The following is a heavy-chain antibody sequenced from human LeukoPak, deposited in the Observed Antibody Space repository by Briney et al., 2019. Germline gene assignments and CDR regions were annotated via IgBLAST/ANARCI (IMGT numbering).Heavy chain of an antibody. D-gene: IGHD2-2*01. V-gene: IGHV3-33*01. Sequence: GGSPRLSCAASGFTFSSYGMYWGCHAPGKGLGWVAVIWYDGSNKYYADSVKGRFTISRDNSKNTLYLQMNSLRAEDAAVYYCARPRQLLYYYYGMDVWGQGTTVTVSS. CDR1: GFTFSSYG. CDR2: IWYDGSNK. CDR3: ARPRQLLYYYYGMDV. J-gene: IGHJ6*02.